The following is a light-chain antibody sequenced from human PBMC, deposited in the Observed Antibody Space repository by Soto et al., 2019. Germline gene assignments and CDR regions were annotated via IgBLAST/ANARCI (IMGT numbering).Light chain of an antibody. CDR1: QSVGRN. CDR2: DTS. J-gene: IGKJ4*01. CDR3: QTRSXWPLT. V-gene: IGKV3-11*01. Sequence: EIVLTQSPATLSLSPGERATLSCRTSQSVGRNLAWYQQKAGQAPRLLMYDTSNRATGIPARFSGSGSGTDFXLTISTLEPEDXGVYYCQTRSXWPLTFGGXXKV.